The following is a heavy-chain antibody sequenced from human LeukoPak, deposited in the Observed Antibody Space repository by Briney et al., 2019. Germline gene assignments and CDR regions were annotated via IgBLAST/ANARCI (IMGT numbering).Heavy chain of an antibody. CDR1: GYTFSDYY. D-gene: IGHD3-22*01. CDR3: ARERPFSTYYYDSSGFDY. J-gene: IGHJ4*02. Sequence: ASVKVSCKTSGYTFSDYYIHWIRQAPGQGLEWVGWINPNSGDTDYAQKFQGRVTVTRDTSISTAYMELGRLRSDDTAVYYCARERPFSTYYYDSSGFDYWGQGTLVTVSS. V-gene: IGHV1-2*02. CDR2: INPNSGDT.